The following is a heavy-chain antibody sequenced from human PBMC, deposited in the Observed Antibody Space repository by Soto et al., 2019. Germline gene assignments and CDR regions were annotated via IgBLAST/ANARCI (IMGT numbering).Heavy chain of an antibody. Sequence: PGGSLRLSCVVSGFSMSNHALTWVRQAPGKGLEWVSSISSTGSKTYYADSTKGRFTISRDNSKNTVFLQMNSLRPDDMAFYFCAREPKPFMTGYYDLWGQGTLVTVSS. CDR1: GFSMSNHA. J-gene: IGHJ4*02. CDR2: ISSTGSKT. V-gene: IGHV3-23*01. CDR3: AREPKPFMTGYYDL. D-gene: IGHD3-9*01.